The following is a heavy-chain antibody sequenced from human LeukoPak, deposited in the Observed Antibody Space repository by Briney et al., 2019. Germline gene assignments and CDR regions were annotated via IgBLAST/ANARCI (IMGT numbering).Heavy chain of an antibody. J-gene: IGHJ4*02. CDR3: AKDQRLRPQYYFDS. CDR2: ISGSGTYT. CDR1: GFTFNNYA. V-gene: IGHV3-23*01. Sequence: PGGSLRLSCLASGFTFNNYAMFWVRQTPGKRLEWVSGISGSGTYTYYADSVKGRFTISRDNSKNMLYLQMNSLRAEDTAVFYCAKDQRLRPQYYFDSWGQGTLVTVSS.